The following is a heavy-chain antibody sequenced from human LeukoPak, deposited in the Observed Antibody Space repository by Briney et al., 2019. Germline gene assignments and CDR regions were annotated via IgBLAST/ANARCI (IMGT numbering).Heavy chain of an antibody. J-gene: IGHJ4*02. CDR2: ISWNSGSI. D-gene: IGHD6-6*01. CDR1: GFTFDDYA. Sequence: GGSLRLSCAASGFTFDDYAMHWVRQAPGKGLEWVSGISWNSGSIGYADSVKGRFTISRDNAKNTLYLQVNNLRAEDTAVYYCARGPNSNWSGLDFWGQGTLLTVSP. V-gene: IGHV3-9*01. CDR3: ARGPNSNWSGLDF.